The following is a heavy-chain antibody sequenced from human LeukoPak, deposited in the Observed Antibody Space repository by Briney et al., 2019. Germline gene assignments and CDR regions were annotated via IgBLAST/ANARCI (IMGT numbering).Heavy chain of an antibody. D-gene: IGHD2-2*01. J-gene: IGHJ4*02. CDR3: AGEGYCSSTSCPNHDY. Sequence: GGSLRLSCAASGFTFSSYSMNWVRQAPGKGLEWVSSISSSSSYIYYADSVKGRFTISRDNAKNSLYLQMNSLRAEDTAVYYCAGEGYCSSTSCPNHDYWGQGTLVTVSS. V-gene: IGHV3-21*01. CDR2: ISSSSSYI. CDR1: GFTFSSYS.